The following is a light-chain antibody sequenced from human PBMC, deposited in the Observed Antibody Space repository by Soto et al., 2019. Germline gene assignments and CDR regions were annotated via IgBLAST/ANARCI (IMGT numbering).Light chain of an antibody. J-gene: IGKJ4*01. CDR1: QSVSYN. CDR2: GAF. Sequence: EIVMTQSPATLSVSPGETATLSCRASQSVSYNLAWYQQKPGQGPRLLIYGAFTRATGIPARFSGSGSGTEFTLTLSSLQSEDFALYYCPQYKNWPPLTFGGGTKVEIK. CDR3: PQYKNWPPLT. V-gene: IGKV3-15*01.